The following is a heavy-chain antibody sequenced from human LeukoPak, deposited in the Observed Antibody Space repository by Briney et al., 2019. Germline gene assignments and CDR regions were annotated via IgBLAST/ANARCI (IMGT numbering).Heavy chain of an antibody. CDR2: ISAYNGNT. CDR1: GYTFTSYG. V-gene: IGHV1-18*01. D-gene: IGHD3-22*01. Sequence: AASVKVSCKASGYTFTSYGISWVRQAPGQGLEWMGWISAYNGNTNYAQKLQGRVTMTTDTSTSTAYMELRSLRSDDTAAYYCARVVTLVVVITQAWFDPWGQGTLVTVSS. CDR3: ARVVTLVVVITQAWFDP. J-gene: IGHJ5*02.